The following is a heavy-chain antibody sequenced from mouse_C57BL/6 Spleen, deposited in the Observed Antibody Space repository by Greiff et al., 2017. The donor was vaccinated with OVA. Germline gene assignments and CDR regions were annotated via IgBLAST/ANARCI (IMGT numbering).Heavy chain of an antibody. D-gene: IGHD2-5*01. CDR3: ARSGYSNYEVLAMDY. CDR2: INPNNGGT. Sequence: EVQLQQSGPELVKPGASVKMSCKASGYTFTDYNMHWVKQSHGKSLEWIGYINPNNGGTCYNQKFKGKATLTVNKSSSTAYMELRSLTSEESAVYDGARSGYSNYEVLAMDYWGQGTSVTVSS. J-gene: IGHJ4*01. CDR1: GYTFTDYN. V-gene: IGHV1-22*01.